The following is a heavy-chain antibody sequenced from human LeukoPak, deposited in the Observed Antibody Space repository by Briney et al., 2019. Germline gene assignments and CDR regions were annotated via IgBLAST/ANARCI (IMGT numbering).Heavy chain of an antibody. V-gene: IGHV1-46*01. CDR1: GYTFTGYY. CDR3: ARHTTGYNSPRDSFNI. J-gene: IGHJ3*02. Sequence: ASVKVSCKAPGYTFTGYYMHWVRQAPGQGLEWMGMISPSGASTSYAQKFQGRVTMTRDVSTSTVYMELSSLRSEDTAVYYCARHTTGYNSPRDSFNIWGQGTMVTVSS. CDR2: ISPSGAST. D-gene: IGHD1-1*01.